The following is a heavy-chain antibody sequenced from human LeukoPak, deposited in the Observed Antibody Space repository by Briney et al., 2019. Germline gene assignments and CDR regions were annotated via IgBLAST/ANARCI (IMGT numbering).Heavy chain of an antibody. D-gene: IGHD6-19*01. CDR2: ISYDGSNK. Sequence: PGGSLRLSCAASGLTFSSYAMHWVRQAPGKGLEWVAVISYDGSNKYYADSVKGRFTISRDNSKNTLYLQMNSLRAEDTAVYYCASLAVAGTGNWGQGTLVTVSS. J-gene: IGHJ4*02. CDR1: GLTFSSYA. CDR3: ASLAVAGTGN. V-gene: IGHV3-30-3*01.